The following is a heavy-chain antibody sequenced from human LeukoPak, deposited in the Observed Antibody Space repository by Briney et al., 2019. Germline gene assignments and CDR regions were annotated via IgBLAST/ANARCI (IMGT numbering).Heavy chain of an antibody. J-gene: IGHJ2*01. Sequence: PSETLSLTCAVSDGSISSYYWNWIRQPPGKGLGWIGNIYNSGSTDYNPSLKSRVTISVNLSKKQISLKLTSVTAADTALYYCARDKGPYWYFDLWGRGTLVTVSS. CDR2: IYNSGST. CDR3: ARDKGPYWYFDL. CDR1: DGSISSYY. V-gene: IGHV4-59*01.